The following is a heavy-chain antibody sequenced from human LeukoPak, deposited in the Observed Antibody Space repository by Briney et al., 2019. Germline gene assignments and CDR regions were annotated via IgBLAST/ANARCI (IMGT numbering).Heavy chain of an antibody. D-gene: IGHD6-19*01. CDR2: INHSGST. J-gene: IGHJ4*02. Sequence: PSETLSLTCAVYGGSFSGYYWSWIRQPPGKGLEWIGEINHSGSTNYNPSLKSRVTISVDTSKNQFSLKLSSVTAADTAVYYCARLGRWGYSSGWSHFDYWGQGTLVTVSS. CDR3: ARLGRWGYSSGWSHFDY. V-gene: IGHV4-34*01. CDR1: GGSFSGYY.